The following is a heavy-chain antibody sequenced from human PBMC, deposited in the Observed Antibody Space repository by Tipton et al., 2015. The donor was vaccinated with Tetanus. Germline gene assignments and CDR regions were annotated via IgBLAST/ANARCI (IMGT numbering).Heavy chain of an antibody. CDR1: GFTFSTYG. Sequence: SLRLSCAASGFTFSTYGMNWARQAPGKGLEWVSYISSSGSFIKYADSVKGRFTISRDNAKNSLYLQMNSLRAEDTAVYYCAGGIVVVSASEAFDMWGQGTMVTVSS. V-gene: IGHV3-48*01. J-gene: IGHJ3*02. CDR3: AGGIVVVSASEAFDM. D-gene: IGHD2-21*01. CDR2: ISSSGSFI.